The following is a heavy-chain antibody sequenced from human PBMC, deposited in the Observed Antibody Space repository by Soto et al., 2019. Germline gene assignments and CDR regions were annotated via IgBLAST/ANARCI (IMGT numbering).Heavy chain of an antibody. CDR2: IYYSGST. V-gene: IGHV4-59*01. CDR3: ARGVGYCSGGSCYQLIGYFDY. D-gene: IGHD2-15*01. CDR1: GGSITSYY. Sequence: SETLSLTCTVSGGSITSYYWSWIRQPPGKGLEWIGYIYYSGSTNYNPSLKSRVTISVDTSKNEVSLKLSSVTAADTAVYYCARGVGYCSGGSCYQLIGYFDYWGQGTLVTVSS. J-gene: IGHJ4*02.